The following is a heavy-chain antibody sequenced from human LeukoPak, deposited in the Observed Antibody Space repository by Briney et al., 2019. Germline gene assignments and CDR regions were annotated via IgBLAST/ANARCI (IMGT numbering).Heavy chain of an antibody. CDR1: GFTFSDYA. V-gene: IGHV3-30-3*01. CDR2: ISYDGGNK. Sequence: GGSLRLSCAASGFTFSDYAMHWVRQAPGKGLEWVAIISYDGGNKYYADSVKGRFTISRDNSRDTLYLQMNSLRAEDTAAYYCARDTYYFDSSGYFRWIFFYWGQGTLVTVSS. CDR3: ARDTYYFDSSGYFRWIFFY. J-gene: IGHJ4*02. D-gene: IGHD3-22*01.